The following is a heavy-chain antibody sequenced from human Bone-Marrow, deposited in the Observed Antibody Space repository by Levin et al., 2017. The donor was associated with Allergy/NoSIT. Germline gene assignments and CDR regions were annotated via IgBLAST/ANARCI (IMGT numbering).Heavy chain of an antibody. V-gene: IGHV1-2*02. CDR3: RREGGYCSSTSCYAHGYYYYMDV. D-gene: IGHD2-2*01. J-gene: IGHJ6*03. CDR1: GYTFTGYY. CDR2: INPNSGGT. Sequence: PGESLKISCKASGYTFTGYYMHWVRQAPGQGLEWMGWINPNSGGTNYAQKFQGRVTMTRDTSISTAYMELSRLRSDDTAVYYCRREGGYCSSTSCYAHGYYYYMDVWGKGTTVTVSS.